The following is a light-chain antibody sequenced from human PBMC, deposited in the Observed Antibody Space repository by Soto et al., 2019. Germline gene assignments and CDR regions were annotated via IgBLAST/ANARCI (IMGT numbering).Light chain of an antibody. CDR3: SSYTSSSTLLYV. CDR2: DVS. J-gene: IGLJ1*01. Sequence: QAALTQPASVSGSPGQSIPIPCTGTNSEVVGYNYVSWYQQHPGKAPKLMIYDVSNRPSGVSNRFSGSKSGNTASLTISGLQAEDEADYYCSSYTSSSTLLYVFGTGTKVPVL. V-gene: IGLV2-14*01. CDR1: NSEVVGYNY.